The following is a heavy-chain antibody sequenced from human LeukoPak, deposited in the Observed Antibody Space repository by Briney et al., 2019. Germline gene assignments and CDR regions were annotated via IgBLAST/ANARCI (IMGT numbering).Heavy chain of an antibody. Sequence: GGSLRLSCAASGFTFDDYAMHWVRQAPGKGLEWVSGISWNSGSIGYADSVKGRFTISRDNAKNSLYLQMNSLRAEDTALYYCAREEYSSPIDYWGQGTLVTVSS. CDR1: GFTFDDYA. CDR3: AREEYSSPIDY. J-gene: IGHJ4*02. V-gene: IGHV3-9*01. D-gene: IGHD4-11*01. CDR2: ISWNSGSI.